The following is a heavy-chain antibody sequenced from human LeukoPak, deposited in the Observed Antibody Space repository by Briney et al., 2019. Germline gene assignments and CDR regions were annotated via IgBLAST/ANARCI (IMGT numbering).Heavy chain of an antibody. V-gene: IGHV3-11*01. Sequence: GGSLRLSCAASGFTFSDYYMSWIRQAPGKGLEWVSYISGSGSSIYYADSVKGRFTISRDNAKNSLYLLMNSLRAEDTAVYYCAREFYYGSGSIFDYGGGGTLVSVSS. CDR1: GFTFSDYY. CDR2: ISGSGSSI. J-gene: IGHJ4*02. D-gene: IGHD3-10*01. CDR3: AREFYYGSGSIFDY.